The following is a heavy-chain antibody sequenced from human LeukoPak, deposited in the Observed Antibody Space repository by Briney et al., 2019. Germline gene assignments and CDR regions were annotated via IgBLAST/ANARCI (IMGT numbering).Heavy chain of an antibody. J-gene: IGHJ4*02. CDR2: ISAYNGNT. D-gene: IGHD3-22*01. CDR3: ARAPQYYYDSSGYPFLFDY. V-gene: IGHV1-18*01. Sequence: ASVKVSCKASGYTFTSNGISWVRQAPGEGLEWMGWISAYNGNTNYAQKLQGRVTMTTDTSTSTAYMELRSLRPDDTAVYYCARAPQYYYDSSGYPFLFDYWGQGTLVTVSS. CDR1: GYTFTSNG.